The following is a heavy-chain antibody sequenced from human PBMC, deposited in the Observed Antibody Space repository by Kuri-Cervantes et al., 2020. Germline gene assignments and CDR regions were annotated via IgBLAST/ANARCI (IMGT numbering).Heavy chain of an antibody. Sequence: ASVKVSCKASGYTFTSYDVNWVRQAPGQGLEWMGWISAFNGNTNYAQKFQGRVTMTRNTSISTAYMELSSLRSEDTAVYYCARAKYSSGHDYWGQGTLVTVSS. J-gene: IGHJ4*02. CDR1: GYTFTSYD. CDR2: ISAFNGNT. V-gene: IGHV1-8*02. D-gene: IGHD6-19*01. CDR3: ARAKYSSGHDY.